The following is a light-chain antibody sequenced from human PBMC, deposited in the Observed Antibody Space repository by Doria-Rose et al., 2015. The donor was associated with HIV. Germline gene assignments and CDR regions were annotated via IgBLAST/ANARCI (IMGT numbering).Light chain of an antibody. Sequence: QSVLTQPPSVSGAPGQRVAISCTGSSSNIGAGFDVNWYQQFPGTAPTLLIHGNTNRPSGVPDRFSGYKSGTSASLAISGLRAEDEADYYCQSYGSRLSVYVFGTGTKVTVL. CDR3: QSYGSRLSVYV. V-gene: IGLV1-40*02. CDR2: GNT. CDR1: SSNIGAGFD. J-gene: IGLJ1*01.